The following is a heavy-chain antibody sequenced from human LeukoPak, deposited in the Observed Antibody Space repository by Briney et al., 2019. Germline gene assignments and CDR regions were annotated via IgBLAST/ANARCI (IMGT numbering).Heavy chain of an antibody. Sequence: PSETLSLTCTVSGGSISSYYWSWIRQPPGKGLEWFGYIYYSGSTNYNPSLKSRVTISVDTSKNQFSLKLSSVTAADTAVYYCASGYGDYGCWGQGTLVTVSS. V-gene: IGHV4-59*01. D-gene: IGHD4-17*01. J-gene: IGHJ4*02. CDR1: GGSISSYY. CDR3: ASGYGDYGC. CDR2: IYYSGST.